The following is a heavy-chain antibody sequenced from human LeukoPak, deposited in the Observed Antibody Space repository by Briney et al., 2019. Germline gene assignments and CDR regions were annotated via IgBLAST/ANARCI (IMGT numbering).Heavy chain of an antibody. J-gene: IGHJ4*02. CDR3: AISYSSSWYQGD. D-gene: IGHD6-13*01. CDR1: GFTFGNYA. V-gene: IGHV3-23*01. Sequence: PGGSLRLSCAASGFTFGNYAMTWVPQAPGKGLEWVSAISGSGGSTYYADSVKGRFTISRDNSKNTLYLQMNSLRAEDTAIYYCAISYSSSWYQGDWGQGTLVTVSS. CDR2: ISGSGGST.